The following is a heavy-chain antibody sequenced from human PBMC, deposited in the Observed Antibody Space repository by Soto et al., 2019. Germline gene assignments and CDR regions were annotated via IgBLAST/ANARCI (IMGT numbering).Heavy chain of an antibody. D-gene: IGHD1-1*01. CDR3: TTGTTVAKYYFDF. Sequence: EGQLVESGGGLVEPGETLRLSCAASGFTFKNAWMSWVRQAPGKGLEWVGRIKSWSDGGTTDYGALVKGRFSISRDDAKNTLSLQMNSVRTEDTAVYCTTGTTVAKYYFDFWAQGTLVTVSS. CDR1: GFTFKNAW. V-gene: IGHV3-15*01. CDR2: IKSWSDGGTT. J-gene: IGHJ4*02.